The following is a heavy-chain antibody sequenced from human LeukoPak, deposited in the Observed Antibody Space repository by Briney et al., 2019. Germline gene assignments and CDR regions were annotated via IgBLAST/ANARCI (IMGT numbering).Heavy chain of an antibody. V-gene: IGHV3-7*01. Sequence: SGGSLRLSCAASGFTFSSYWMSWVRQAPGKGLEWVANIKQDGSEKYYVDSVKSRFTISRDNAKNSLYLQMNSLRAEDTAVYYCARAKRRWVVVPNYFDAFDIWGQGTMVTVSS. CDR2: IKQDGSEK. CDR3: ARAKRRWVVVPNYFDAFDI. D-gene: IGHD2-2*01. J-gene: IGHJ3*02. CDR1: GFTFSSYW.